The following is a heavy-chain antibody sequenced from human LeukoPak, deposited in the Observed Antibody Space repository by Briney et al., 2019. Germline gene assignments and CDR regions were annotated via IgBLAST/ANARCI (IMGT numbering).Heavy chain of an antibody. J-gene: IGHJ4*02. CDR3: ARGMVTTSGSFDF. CDR2: LNPSNDVT. Sequence: ASVKVSCKASGYIFNDHYIHWVRQAPGQGLEWMGWLNPSNDVTNYVQKFQGSVAMTRDTSISTAYMELTRLRPDDTAMYYRARGMVTTSGSFDFWGQGTLVTVSS. CDR1: GYIFNDHY. D-gene: IGHD4-17*01. V-gene: IGHV1-2*04.